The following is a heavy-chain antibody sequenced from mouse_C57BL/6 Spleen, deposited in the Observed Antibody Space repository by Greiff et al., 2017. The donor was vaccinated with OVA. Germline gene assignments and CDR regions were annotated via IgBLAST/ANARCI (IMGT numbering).Heavy chain of an antibody. Sequence: QVQLKQSGPGLVQPSQCLSITCKVSGYSLTSYGVHWVSQSPGKGLEWLGVIWSGGSTDYNAACISRLSISKDNSKSQVFFKMNSLQADDTAIYYCARKSNWYFDVWGTGTTVTVSS. CDR1: GYSLTSYG. D-gene: IGHD5-1*01. CDR2: IWSGGST. V-gene: IGHV2-2*01. J-gene: IGHJ1*03. CDR3: ARKSNWYFDV.